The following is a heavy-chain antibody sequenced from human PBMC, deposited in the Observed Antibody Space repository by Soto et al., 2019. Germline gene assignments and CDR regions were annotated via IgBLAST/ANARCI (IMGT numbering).Heavy chain of an antibody. V-gene: IGHV4-39*01. Sequence: SETLSLTCTVSGGSISSSSYYWGWIRQPPGKGLEWIGSIYYSGSTYYNPSLKSRVTISVDTSKNQFSLKLSSGTAADTAVYYCARCNNSSGYYYYYYYGMDVWGQGTTVTVSS. D-gene: IGHD3-22*01. J-gene: IGHJ6*02. CDR1: GGSISSSSYY. CDR3: ARCNNSSGYYYYYYYGMDV. CDR2: IYYSGST.